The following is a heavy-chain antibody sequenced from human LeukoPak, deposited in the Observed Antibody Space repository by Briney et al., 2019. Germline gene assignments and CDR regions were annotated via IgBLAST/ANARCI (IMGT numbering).Heavy chain of an antibody. CDR1: GYTFTGYY. V-gene: IGHV1-2*06. J-gene: IGHJ4*02. Sequence: GASVKVPCKASGYTFTGYYMHWVRQAPGQGLEWMGRINPNSGGTNYAQKFQGRVTMTRDTSISTAYMELSRLRSEDKAVYYCARDLSYEWQGYWGQGNLVTVSS. CDR2: INPNSGGT. D-gene: IGHD3-22*01. CDR3: ARDLSYEWQGY.